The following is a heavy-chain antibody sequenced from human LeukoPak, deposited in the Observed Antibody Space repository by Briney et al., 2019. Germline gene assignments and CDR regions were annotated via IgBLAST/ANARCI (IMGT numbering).Heavy chain of an antibody. Sequence: PGGSLRLSCAASGFTFSDYYTSWIRQAPGKGLEWVSYISSSGSTIYYADSVKGRFAISRDNAKNSLYLQMNSLRAEDTAVYYCAREYYDFWSGYPRNSAFDYWGQGTLVTVSS. D-gene: IGHD3-3*01. CDR1: GFTFSDYY. CDR2: ISSSGSTI. V-gene: IGHV3-11*01. CDR3: AREYYDFWSGYPRNSAFDY. J-gene: IGHJ4*02.